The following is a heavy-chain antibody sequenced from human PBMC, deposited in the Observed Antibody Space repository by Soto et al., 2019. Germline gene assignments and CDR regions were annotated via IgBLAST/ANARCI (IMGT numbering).Heavy chain of an antibody. CDR3: AGTLYYDGSGYYPGPRYYYYGMDV. CDR2: IDPSDSYT. J-gene: IGHJ6*02. Sequence: PGESLKISCKGSGYSFTSYWISWVRQMPGKGLEWMGRIDPSDSYTNYSPSFQGHVTISADKSISTAYLQWSSLKASDTAMYYCAGTLYYDGSGYYPGPRYYYYGMDVWGQGTTVTVSS. CDR1: GYSFTSYW. V-gene: IGHV5-10-1*01. D-gene: IGHD3-22*01.